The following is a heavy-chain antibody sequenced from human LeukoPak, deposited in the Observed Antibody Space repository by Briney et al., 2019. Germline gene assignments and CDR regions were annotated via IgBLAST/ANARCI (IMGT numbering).Heavy chain of an antibody. CDR3: VQTTGWPGFDY. D-gene: IGHD6-19*01. CDR2: IYNGVPT. J-gene: IGHJ4*02. V-gene: IGHV4-4*09. CDR1: GVSISRFY. Sequence: SETLSLTCTTSGVSISRFYWSWVRQPPGKGLEWIGNIYNGVPTFFNPSLKSRVTISVDTPKRQFSLQLASVTAADTAVYSCVQTTGWPGFDYWGQGILVTVSS.